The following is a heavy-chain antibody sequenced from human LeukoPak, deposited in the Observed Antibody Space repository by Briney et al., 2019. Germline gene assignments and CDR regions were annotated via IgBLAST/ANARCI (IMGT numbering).Heavy chain of an antibody. CDR1: GYTFTSYY. V-gene: IGHV1-46*01. CDR3: VRPRYSSPTYGGLDY. Sequence: GASVKVSCKASGYTFTSYYMHWVRQAPGQGLEWMGVINPSGGSPSYAQQLQGRVSMTSNTSTSTVYMQLSSLRSEDTAVYYCVRPRYSSPTYGGLDYWGQGTLVTVSS. J-gene: IGHJ4*02. CDR2: INPSGGSP. D-gene: IGHD5-18*01.